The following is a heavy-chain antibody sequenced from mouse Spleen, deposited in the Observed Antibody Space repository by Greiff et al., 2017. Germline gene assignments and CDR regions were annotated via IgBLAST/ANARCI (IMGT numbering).Heavy chain of an antibody. CDR3: ARAYYGSSAY. D-gene: IGHD1-1*01. CDR2: ISSGSSTI. J-gene: IGHJ2*01. CDR1: GFTFSDYG. Sequence: EVMLVESGGGLVKPGGCLKLSCAASGFTFSDYGMHWVRQAPEKGLEWVAYISSGSSTIYYADTVKGRFTISRDNAKNTLFLQMTSLRSEDTAMYYCARAYYGSSAYWGQGTTLTVSS. V-gene: IGHV5-17*01.